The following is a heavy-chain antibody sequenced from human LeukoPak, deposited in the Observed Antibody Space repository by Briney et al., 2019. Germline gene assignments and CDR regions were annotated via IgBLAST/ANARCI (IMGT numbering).Heavy chain of an antibody. CDR3: ARSLGSGSYFGDY. V-gene: IGHV1-2*02. CDR2: INPNSGGT. CDR1: GYTFTGYY. Sequence: ASVKVSCKASGYTFTGYYMHWVRHAPGQGLEWMGWINPNSGGTNYAKKFQGRVTMTRDTSISTAYMELSRLRSDDTAVYYCARSLGSGSYFGDYWGQGTLVTVSS. J-gene: IGHJ4*02. D-gene: IGHD3-10*01.